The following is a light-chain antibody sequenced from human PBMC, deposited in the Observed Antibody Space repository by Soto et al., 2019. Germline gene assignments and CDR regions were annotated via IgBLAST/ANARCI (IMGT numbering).Light chain of an antibody. J-gene: IGKJ4*01. V-gene: IGKV1-33*01. CDR3: QHYSRLPAVT. CDR1: QDITNS. CDR2: DAS. Sequence: DIQMTQSPSSLSASVGDRVAITCQASQDITNSLSWYQQKPGKAPRLLIYDASNLRTGVPSRFSGSRSGTDFTFIISSLQPEDIAIYYCQHYSRLPAVTFGGGTKVEIK.